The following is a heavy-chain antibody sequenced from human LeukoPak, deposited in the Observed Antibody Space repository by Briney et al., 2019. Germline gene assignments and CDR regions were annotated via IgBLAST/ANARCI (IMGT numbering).Heavy chain of an antibody. CDR2: IYPGDSDT. D-gene: IGHD3-10*01. Sequence: GESLKISCKGSGYSFTSYWIGWVRQMPGKGLEWMGIIYPGDSDTRYSPSFQGQVTISADKSISTAYLQWSSLKASDTAIYYCARYYYGSESSYWFDPWGQGTLVTVSS. CDR1: GYSFTSYW. V-gene: IGHV5-51*01. CDR3: ARYYYGSESSYWFDP. J-gene: IGHJ5*02.